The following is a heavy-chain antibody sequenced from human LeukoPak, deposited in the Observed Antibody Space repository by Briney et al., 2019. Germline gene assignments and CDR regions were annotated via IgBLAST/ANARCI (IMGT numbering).Heavy chain of an antibody. V-gene: IGHV4-59*12. CDR1: GGSISSYY. Sequence: SETLSLTCTVSGGSISSYYWSWIRQPPGKGLEWIGYIYYSGSTNYNPSLKSRVTISVDTSKNQFSLQLNSVTPEDTAVYYCARVSDSSGWFNLDYWGQGTLVTVSS. D-gene: IGHD6-19*01. CDR3: ARVSDSSGWFNLDY. CDR2: IYYSGST. J-gene: IGHJ4*02.